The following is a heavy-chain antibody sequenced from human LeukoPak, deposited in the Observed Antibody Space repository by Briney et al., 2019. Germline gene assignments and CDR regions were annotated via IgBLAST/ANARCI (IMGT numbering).Heavy chain of an antibody. D-gene: IGHD3-10*01. V-gene: IGHV1-2*04. CDR1: GYTFTAYY. Sequence: ASVKVSCKASGYTFTAYYMHWVRQAPGQGLEWMGWINPNNGGTNYAQKFQGWVTMTRDTSISTAYMELSRLRSDDTAVYYCATVTMVRGAQAFDIWGQGTMVTVSS. J-gene: IGHJ3*02. CDR3: ATVTMVRGAQAFDI. CDR2: INPNNGGT.